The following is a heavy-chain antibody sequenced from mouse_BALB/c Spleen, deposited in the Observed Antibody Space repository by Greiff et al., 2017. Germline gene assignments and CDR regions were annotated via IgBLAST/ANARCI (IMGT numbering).Heavy chain of an antibody. CDR1: GYTFTSYW. V-gene: IGHV1-69*02. CDR2: IYPSDSYT. CDR3: TRDYYGSAWYFDV. J-gene: IGHJ1*01. D-gene: IGHD1-1*01. Sequence: QVQLQQPGAELVRPGASVKLSCKASGYTFTSYWINWVKQRPGQGLEWIGNIYPSDSYTNYNQKFKDKATLTVDKSSSTAYMQLSSPTSEDSAVYYCTRDYYGSAWYFDVWGAGTTVTVSS.